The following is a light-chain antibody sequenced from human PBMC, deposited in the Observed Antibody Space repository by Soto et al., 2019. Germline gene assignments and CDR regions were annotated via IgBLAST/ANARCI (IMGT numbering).Light chain of an antibody. CDR2: EVT. J-gene: IGLJ1*01. CDR3: SSYTSSSTRV. Sequence: QSALTQPASVSGSPGQSITISRTGTSSDVGGYNSVSWYQQHPGKAPKLVIYEVTNRPSGISNRFSGSKSGNTASLTISGLQAEDEDDYYCSSYTSSSTRVFGTGTKV. V-gene: IGLV2-14*01. CDR1: SSDVGGYNS.